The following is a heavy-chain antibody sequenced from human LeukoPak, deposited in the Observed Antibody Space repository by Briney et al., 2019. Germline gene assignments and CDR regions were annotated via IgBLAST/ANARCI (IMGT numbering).Heavy chain of an antibody. CDR1: GGSFSGYY. Sequence: SETLSLTCAVYGGSFSGYYWSWIRQPPGKGLEGIGEINHSGSTNYNPSLKSRVTISVDTSKNQFSLKLSPVTAADTAVYYCARGRGSSGYSRLLRHFQHWGQGTLVTVSS. CDR3: ARGRGSSGYSRLLRHFQH. V-gene: IGHV4-34*01. CDR2: INHSGST. J-gene: IGHJ1*01. D-gene: IGHD3-22*01.